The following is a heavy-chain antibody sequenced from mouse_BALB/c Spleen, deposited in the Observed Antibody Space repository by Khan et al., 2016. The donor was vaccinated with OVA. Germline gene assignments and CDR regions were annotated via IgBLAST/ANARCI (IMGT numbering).Heavy chain of an antibody. CDR1: GFNIKDTH. CDR2: IDPANDNS. J-gene: IGHJ2*01. CDR3: APAGTGDYFYY. Sequence: VQLKQSGAELVKPGASVKLSCTASGFNIKDTHMHWVKQRPEQGLEWIGRIDPANDNSKYDPRFQGKATITADTSSNTAYLHLSSLTSEDTAVYYCAPAGTGDYFYYWGQGTTLTVSS. D-gene: IGHD4-1*01. V-gene: IGHV14-3*02.